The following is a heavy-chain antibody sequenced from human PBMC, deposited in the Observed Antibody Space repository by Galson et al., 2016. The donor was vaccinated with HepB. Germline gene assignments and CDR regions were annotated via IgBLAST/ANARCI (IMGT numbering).Heavy chain of an antibody. CDR2: IVVGNGNT. J-gene: IGHJ6*02. D-gene: IGHD2/OR15-2a*01. CDR3: AALRGDFSPSGMDV. Sequence: SCKASGFTFSTSAVQWVRQARGQGLEWMGWIVVGNGNTNYAQKFQERITVTTDLSTSTAYMELSSLRSEDTAVYYCAALRGDFSPSGMDVWGQGTTVTVSS. CDR1: GFTFSTSA. V-gene: IGHV1-58*01.